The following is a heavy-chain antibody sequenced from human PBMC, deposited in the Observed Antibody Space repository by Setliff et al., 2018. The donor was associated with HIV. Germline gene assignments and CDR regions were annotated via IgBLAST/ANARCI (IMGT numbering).Heavy chain of an antibody. V-gene: IGHV4-39*01. CDR2: IYYSGST. D-gene: IGHD3-16*02. CDR3: ARHRSSHYDYVWGSYRLKGIWDY. J-gene: IGHJ4*02. CDR1: GGSISSNNW. Sequence: PSETLSLTCAVSGGSISSNNWWSWVRQPPGKGLEWIGSIYYSGSTYYNPSLKSRVTISVDTSKNQFSLKLSSVTAADTAVYYCARHRSSHYDYVWGSYRLKGIWDYWGQGTLVTVSS.